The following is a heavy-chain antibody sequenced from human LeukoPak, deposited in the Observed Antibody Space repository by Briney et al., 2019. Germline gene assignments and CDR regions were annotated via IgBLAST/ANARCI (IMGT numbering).Heavy chain of an antibody. CDR2: ISSSGSNI. V-gene: IGHV3-64D*06. J-gene: IGHJ4*02. Sequence: GGSLRLSCSASGFTFTSLAMHWVRQAPRKGLEYVSAISSSGSNIFYADSVKGRFTISRDNSKSTLYLQMSGLRTDDTAVYYCVRDLRGVEPPPPHQKYWGQGTLVTVSS. CDR1: GFTFTSLA. CDR3: VRDLRGVEPPPPHQKY. D-gene: IGHD1-14*01.